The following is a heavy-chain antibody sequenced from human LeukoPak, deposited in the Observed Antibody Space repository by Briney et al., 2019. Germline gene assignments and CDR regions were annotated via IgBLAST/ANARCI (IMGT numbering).Heavy chain of an antibody. V-gene: IGHV1-69*13. Sequence: ASVKVTCKASGGTFSSYAISWVRRAPGQGLEWMGGIIPIFGTANYAQKFQGRVTITADESTSTAYMELSSLRSEDTAVYYCARGKSSTYYYGSGSYYFWGQGTLVTVSS. CDR2: IIPIFGTA. CDR3: ARGKSSTYYYGSGSYYF. CDR1: GGTFSSYA. J-gene: IGHJ4*02. D-gene: IGHD3-10*01.